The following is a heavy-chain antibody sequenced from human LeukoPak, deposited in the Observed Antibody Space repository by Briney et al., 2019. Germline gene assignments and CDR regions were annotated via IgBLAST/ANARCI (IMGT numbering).Heavy chain of an antibody. Sequence: GGSLRLSCAASGFTFSNYAMTWVRQAPGKGLEWVSVISDSGAVTHYADSVKGRFTMSRDNSKNTLYLQMNGLRGEDTALYYCAKYISGYVADFDYWGQGTLDSVSS. CDR1: GFTFSNYA. J-gene: IGHJ4*02. CDR3: AKYISGYVADFDY. D-gene: IGHD6-19*01. V-gene: IGHV3-23*01. CDR2: ISDSGAVT.